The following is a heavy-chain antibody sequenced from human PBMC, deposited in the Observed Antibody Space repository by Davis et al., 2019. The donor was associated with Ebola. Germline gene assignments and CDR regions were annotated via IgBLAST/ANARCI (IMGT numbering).Heavy chain of an antibody. CDR3: ARASFGYNSGWYADY. CDR1: GYTFTGYD. D-gene: IGHD6-19*01. CDR2: VHGGNGNT. V-gene: IGHV1-3*01. Sequence: AASVKVSCKASGYTFTGYDISWVRQAPGQRLEWMGWVHGGNGNTKYSQRFQGRVTITTDTSASTVYLDLTSLRSEDTAVFYCARASFGYNSGWYADYWGPGSLVTVSS. J-gene: IGHJ4*02.